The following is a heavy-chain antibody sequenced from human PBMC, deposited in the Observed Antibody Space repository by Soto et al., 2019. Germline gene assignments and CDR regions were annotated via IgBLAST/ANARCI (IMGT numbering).Heavy chain of an antibody. CDR3: AKGTDTVTTCWFDS. CDR2: IGGRGGGA. V-gene: IGHV3-23*01. CDR1: GFTFSNYA. Sequence: EVQLLESGGDLVQPGGSLRLSCAASGFTFSNYAMSWVRQAPGKGLEWVSGIGGRGGGAYYADSVKGRFTISRDSSQNTLSLPRSSLRAEDTAVYYCAKGTDTVTTCWFDSWGQGTLVTVSS. D-gene: IGHD4-17*01. J-gene: IGHJ5*01.